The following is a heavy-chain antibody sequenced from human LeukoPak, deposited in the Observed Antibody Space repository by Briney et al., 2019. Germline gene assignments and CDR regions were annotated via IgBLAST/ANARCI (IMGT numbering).Heavy chain of an antibody. J-gene: IGHJ6*02. CDR3: ARGPRGGGDYYYYDMDV. CDR1: GFTVSSNY. V-gene: IGHV3-66*02. D-gene: IGHD2-21*01. Sequence: GGSLRLSCAASGFTVSSNYMSWVRQAPGKGLEWVSVIYSGGSTYYADSVKGRFTISRDNSKNTLYLQMNSLRAEDTAAYYCARGPRGGGDYYYYDMDVWGQGTTVTVSS. CDR2: IYSGGST.